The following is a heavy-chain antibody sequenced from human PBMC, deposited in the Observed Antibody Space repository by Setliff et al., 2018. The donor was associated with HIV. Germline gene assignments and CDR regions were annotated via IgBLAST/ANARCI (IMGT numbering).Heavy chain of an antibody. Sequence: ETLSLTCAVSGYSISSGYYWGWIRQPPGKGLVCVSRVNNDGTDTIYADSVKGRFTISRDNSKSTVDLQMTSLTAEDTAVYYCVKDGDYRNGDYDAFDIWGQGTMVTVSS. D-gene: IGHD4-17*01. J-gene: IGHJ3*02. CDR3: VKDGDYRNGDYDAFDI. V-gene: IGHV3-74*01. CDR1: GYSISSGYY. CDR2: VNNDGTDT.